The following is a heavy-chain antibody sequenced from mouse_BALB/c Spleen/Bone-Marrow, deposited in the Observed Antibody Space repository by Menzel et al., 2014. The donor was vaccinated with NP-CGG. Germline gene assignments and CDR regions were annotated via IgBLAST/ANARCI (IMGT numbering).Heavy chain of an antibody. V-gene: IGHV1-4*02. Sequence: QVQLQQSATELARPGASVKMSCKASGYTFTSYTMHWVKQRPGQGLEWIGYINPSSGYTEYNQKFKDKTTLTADKSSSTAYMQLSSLTSEDSAVYYCARSKHGNHWYFDVWGAGTTVIVSS. D-gene: IGHD2-1*01. CDR1: GYTFTSYT. CDR2: INPSSGYT. J-gene: IGHJ1*01. CDR3: ARSKHGNHWYFDV.